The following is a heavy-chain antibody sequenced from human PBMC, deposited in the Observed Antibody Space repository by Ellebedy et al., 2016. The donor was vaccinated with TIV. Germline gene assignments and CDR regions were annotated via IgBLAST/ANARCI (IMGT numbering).Heavy chain of an antibody. CDR3: AREWLVRYYYYYYGMDV. CDR2: INPSGGST. V-gene: IGHV1-46*01. J-gene: IGHJ6*02. Sequence: AASAKVSCKASGYTFTSYYMHWVRQAPGQGLEWMGIINPSGGSTSYAQKFQGRVTMTRDTSTSTVYMELSSLRSEDTAVYYCAREWLVRYYYYYYGMDVWGQGTTVTVSS. CDR1: GYTFTSYY. D-gene: IGHD6-19*01.